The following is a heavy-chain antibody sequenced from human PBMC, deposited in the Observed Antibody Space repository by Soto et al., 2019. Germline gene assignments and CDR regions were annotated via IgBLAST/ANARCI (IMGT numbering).Heavy chain of an antibody. CDR2: IIPIFGTA. D-gene: IGHD2-21*01. Sequence: PGASVTVSCKASGGTFSSYAISWVRQAPGQGLEWMGGIIPIFGTANYAQKFQGRVTITADESTSTAYMELSSLRSEDTAVYYCARGGRDGKRIVDYYYYGMDVWGQGTTVTVSS. CDR3: ARGGRDGKRIVDYYYYGMDV. V-gene: IGHV1-69*13. J-gene: IGHJ6*02. CDR1: GGTFSSYA.